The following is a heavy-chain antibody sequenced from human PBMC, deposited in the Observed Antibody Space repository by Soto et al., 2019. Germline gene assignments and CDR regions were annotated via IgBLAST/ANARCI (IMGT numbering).Heavy chain of an antibody. CDR3: ASQIFWSGSTAHGMDV. V-gene: IGHV3-33*01. D-gene: IGHD3-3*01. CDR2: IWFDGTKK. CDR1: GFTFSTYG. Sequence: HPGGSLRLSCAASGFTFSTYGMHWVRQAPGKGLEWVAVIWFDGTKKYYADSVNGRFTISRDNSKNTLYLQMNSLRAEDTAVYYCASQIFWSGSTAHGMDVWGQGTAVTVSS. J-gene: IGHJ6*02.